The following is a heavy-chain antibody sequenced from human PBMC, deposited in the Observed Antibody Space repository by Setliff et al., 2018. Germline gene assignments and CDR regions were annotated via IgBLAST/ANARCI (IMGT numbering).Heavy chain of an antibody. CDR3: ARDSRKGIAVAGWFDS. J-gene: IGHJ5*01. D-gene: IGHD6-19*01. CDR1: GFTFRTYS. Sequence: LRLSCAASGFTFRTYSMSWVRQVPGKGLEWVSGINWNGGSTGYADSVKGRFTISRDNAKNSLYLQMNSLRAEDTALYYCARDSRKGIAVAGWFDSWGQGTLVTVSS. V-gene: IGHV3-20*04. CDR2: INWNGGST.